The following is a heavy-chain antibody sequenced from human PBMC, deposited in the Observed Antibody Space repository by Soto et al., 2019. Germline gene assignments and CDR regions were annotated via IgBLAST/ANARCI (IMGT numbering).Heavy chain of an antibody. CDR1: GGSISSGGYY. CDR2: IYYSGST. CDR3: ARGPGSYYHFWSGYSYYYYGMDV. V-gene: IGHV4-31*03. Sequence: NPSETLSLTCTVSGGSISSGGYYWSWIRQHPGKGLEWIGCIYYSGSTYYNPSLKSRVTISVDTSKNQFSLKLSSVTAADTAVYYCARGPGSYYHFWSGYSYYYYGMDVWGHGTTVTVSS. D-gene: IGHD3-3*01. J-gene: IGHJ6*02.